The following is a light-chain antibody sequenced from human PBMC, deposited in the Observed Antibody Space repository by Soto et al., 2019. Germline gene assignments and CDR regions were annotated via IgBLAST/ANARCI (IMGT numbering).Light chain of an antibody. CDR3: QHSYSNIIT. Sequence: DIQITQSPSSLSASVGDRVTITCRASQSISIYLNWYQQKPGKAPNLLICAASSLQSGAPSRFSGSGSGTDFTLTISSLQPEDFASYYCQHSYSNIITFGQGTRLEIK. CDR2: AAS. V-gene: IGKV1-39*01. CDR1: QSISIY. J-gene: IGKJ5*01.